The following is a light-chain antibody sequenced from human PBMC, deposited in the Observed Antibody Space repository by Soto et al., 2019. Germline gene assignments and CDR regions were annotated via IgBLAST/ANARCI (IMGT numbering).Light chain of an antibody. CDR1: KSDIGVYDF. J-gene: IGLJ1*01. CDR3: SSYAGSSNV. Sequence: QSALIQPPSASGTPGQSVTISGTVTKSDIGVYDFVSWYQHHPGKAPRLIIYEVVQRPSGVPDRFSGSKSGNTASLTVAGLQAEDEADYYCSSYAGSSNVFGTGTKVTVL. CDR2: EVV. V-gene: IGLV2-8*01.